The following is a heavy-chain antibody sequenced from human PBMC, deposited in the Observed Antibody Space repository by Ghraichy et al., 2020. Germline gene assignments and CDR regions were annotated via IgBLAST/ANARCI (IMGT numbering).Heavy chain of an antibody. J-gene: IGHJ4*02. CDR1: GFTFSSYG. CDR2: ISYDGSNK. D-gene: IGHD3-10*01. Sequence: GGSLRLSCAASGFTFSSYGMHWVRQAPGKGLEWVAVISYDGSNKYYADSVKGRFTISRDNSKNTLYLQMNSLRAEDTAVYYCAKDRITYYYGSGSYFDYWGQGTLVTVSS. CDR3: AKDRITYYYGSGSYFDY. V-gene: IGHV3-30*18.